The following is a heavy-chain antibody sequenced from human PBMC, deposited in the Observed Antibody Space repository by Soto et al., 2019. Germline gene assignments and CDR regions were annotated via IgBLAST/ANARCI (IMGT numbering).Heavy chain of an antibody. V-gene: IGHV4-30-4*01. CDR2: ISGSGST. J-gene: IGHJ4*02. Sequence: SETLSLTCTVSGGSVSSGYNYWSWIRQSPGKGLEWIGYISGSGSTGYNPSLKNRLTMSVDRSKNQFTLRLTSVTAADTAVYFCATESGSTYGYFDYWGQGTQVTVSS. CDR3: ATESGSTYGYFDY. D-gene: IGHD5-18*01. CDR1: GGSVSSGYNY.